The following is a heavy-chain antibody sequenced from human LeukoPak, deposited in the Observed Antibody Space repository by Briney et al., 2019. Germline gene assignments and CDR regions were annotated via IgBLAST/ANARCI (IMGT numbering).Heavy chain of an antibody. Sequence: SETLSLTCTVSGGSISSYYWGWIRQPPGKGLEWIGSIYYSGSTYYNPSLKSRVTISVDTSKNQFSLKLSSVTAADTAVYYCARDQVVTGYFSYYYGMDVWGQGTTVTVSS. CDR1: GGSISSYY. V-gene: IGHV4-39*07. CDR3: ARDQVVTGYFSYYYGMDV. D-gene: IGHD3-9*01. CDR2: IYYSGST. J-gene: IGHJ6*02.